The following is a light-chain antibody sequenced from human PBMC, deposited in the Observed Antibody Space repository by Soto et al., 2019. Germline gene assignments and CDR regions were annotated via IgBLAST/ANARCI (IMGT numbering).Light chain of an antibody. CDR3: QQYGSLGT. J-gene: IGKJ1*01. CDR2: GAS. CDR1: HSVGSN. Sequence: ESVWRQSQGTQTLSPGERATLSCRASHSVGSNLAWYQQNPGQAPRLLIYGASTRATGVPARFSGSGSGTDFTLTISRLEPEDFAVYYCQQYGSLGTLGQGTKVDIK. V-gene: IGKV3-20*01.